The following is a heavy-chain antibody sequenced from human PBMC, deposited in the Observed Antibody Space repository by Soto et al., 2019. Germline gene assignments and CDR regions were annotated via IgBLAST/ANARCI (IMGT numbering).Heavy chain of an antibody. J-gene: IGHJ4*02. CDR1: GFTFNNYG. CDR2: ISYDGSSK. CDR3: AKDLDTQLLHYFDY. Sequence: GGSLRLSCAASGFTFNNYGIHWVRQATGKGLEWVAVISYDGSSKYYADSVKGRFTISRDNSKNTLYLQMNSLRAEDTAVYYCAKDLDTQLLHYFDYWGQGTLVTVSS. V-gene: IGHV3-30*18. D-gene: IGHD1-26*01.